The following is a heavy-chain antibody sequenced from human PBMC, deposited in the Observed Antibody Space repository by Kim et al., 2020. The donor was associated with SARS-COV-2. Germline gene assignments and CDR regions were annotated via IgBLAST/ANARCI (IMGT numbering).Heavy chain of an antibody. CDR3: ARDGDLYSSGKDAFDI. D-gene: IGHD6-19*01. CDR2: IKQDGNKK. CDR1: GFTFSSYW. Sequence: WGSLRLSCAASGFTFSSYWMTWVRQAPGKGLEWVANIKQDGNKKYYVDSVKGRFTISRDNAKNSLYLQMNSLRAEDTAVYYCARDGDLYSSGKDAFDIWGQGTMVTVSS. J-gene: IGHJ3*02. V-gene: IGHV3-7*01.